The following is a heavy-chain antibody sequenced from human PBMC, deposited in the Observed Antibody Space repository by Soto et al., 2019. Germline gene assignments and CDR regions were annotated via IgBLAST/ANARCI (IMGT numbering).Heavy chain of an antibody. D-gene: IGHD5-12*01. CDR3: ARALNSGYEIDY. Sequence: SVKVSCKASGGTFSSYAISWVRQAPGQGLEWMGGIIPIFGTANYAQKLQGRVTITADESTSTAYMELSSLRSEDTAVYYCARALNSGYEIDYWGQGTLVTVSS. J-gene: IGHJ4*02. CDR1: GGTFSSYA. V-gene: IGHV1-69*13. CDR2: IIPIFGTA.